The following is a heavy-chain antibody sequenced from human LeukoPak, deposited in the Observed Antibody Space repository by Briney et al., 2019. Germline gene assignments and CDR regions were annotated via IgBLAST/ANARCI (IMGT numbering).Heavy chain of an antibody. CDR3: AKGADSSGWYSVAYYYMDV. Sequence: GGSLRLSCAASGFTFSSYAMSWVRQAPGKGLEWVSGISGSGGSTVYADSVKGRFTISRDNFKNTVFLQMNSLSDEDTAVYYCAKGADSSGWYSVAYYYMDVWGKGTTVTISS. J-gene: IGHJ6*03. D-gene: IGHD6-19*01. V-gene: IGHV3-23*01. CDR2: ISGSGGST. CDR1: GFTFSSYA.